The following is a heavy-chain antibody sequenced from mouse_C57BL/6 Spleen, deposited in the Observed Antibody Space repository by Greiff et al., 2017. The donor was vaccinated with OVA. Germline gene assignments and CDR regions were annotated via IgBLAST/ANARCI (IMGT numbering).Heavy chain of an antibody. D-gene: IGHD1-1*01. CDR2: IYPRSGNT. J-gene: IGHJ2*01. CDR3: ARSGGSSYGYFDY. Sequence: VQLQESGAELARPGASVKLSCKASGYTFTSYGISWVKQRTGQGLEWIGEIYPRSGNTYYNEKFKGKATLTADKSSSTAYMELRSLTSEDSAVYFCARSGGSSYGYFDYWGQGTTLTVSS. CDR1: GYTFTSYG. V-gene: IGHV1-81*01.